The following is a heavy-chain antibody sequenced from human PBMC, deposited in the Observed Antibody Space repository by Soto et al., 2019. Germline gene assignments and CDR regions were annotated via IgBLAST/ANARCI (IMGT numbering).Heavy chain of an antibody. CDR2: IIPIFGTA. CDR3: ARESRYCSGGSCYFLPGIDY. D-gene: IGHD2-15*01. V-gene: IGHV1-69*12. Sequence: QVQLVQSGAEVKKPGSSVKVSCKASGGTFSSYAISWVRQAPGQGLEWMGGIIPIFGTANYAQKFQGRVTITADESTSNDYMELSSLRSEDTAVYYCARESRYCSGGSCYFLPGIDYWGQGTLVTVSS. CDR1: GGTFSSYA. J-gene: IGHJ4*02.